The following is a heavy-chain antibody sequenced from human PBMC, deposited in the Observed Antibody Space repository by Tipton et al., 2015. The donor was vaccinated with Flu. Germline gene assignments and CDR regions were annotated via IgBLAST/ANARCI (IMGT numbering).Heavy chain of an antibody. V-gene: IGHV4-4*07. CDR3: ARGSGSGTDVILYY. CDR1: GGSISSFY. Sequence: GLVKPSETLSLSCNVSGGSISSFYWSWIRQPAGKGLEWIGRIYSSGSTKYNPSLKSRVTMSVDTSKNQFSLKLTSVTAADTAVYYCARGSGSGTDVILYYWGQGTLVTVST. J-gene: IGHJ4*02. D-gene: IGHD3-10*01. CDR2: IYSSGST.